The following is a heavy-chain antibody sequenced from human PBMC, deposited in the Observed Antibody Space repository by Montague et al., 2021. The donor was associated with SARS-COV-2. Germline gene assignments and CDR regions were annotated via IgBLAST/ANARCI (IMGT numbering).Heavy chain of an antibody. CDR3: AREVGSYYDWRPDS. V-gene: IGHV4-61*02. D-gene: IGHD1-26*01. CDR2: IYTSGST. J-gene: IGHJ4*02. Sequence: TLSLTCTVSGGSISRGYYYWIWIRQPAGEGLEWIARIYTSGSTNYNPSLKIRVTISAYTSKNQFSLTLSSMTAADTAVYYCAREVGSYYDWRPDSWGQGTLVTVSS. CDR1: GGSISRGYYY.